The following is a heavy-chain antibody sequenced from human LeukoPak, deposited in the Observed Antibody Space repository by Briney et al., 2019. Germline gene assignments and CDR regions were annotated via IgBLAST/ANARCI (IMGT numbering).Heavy chain of an antibody. CDR3: ARDSLVIITSGAFDI. J-gene: IGHJ3*02. D-gene: IGHD3-9*01. CDR2: ISGSGGST. CDR1: GFTFSSYA. V-gene: IGHV3-23*01. Sequence: TGGSLRLSCAASGFTFSSYAMSWVRQAPGKGLEWVSAISGSGGSTYYADSVKGRFTISRDNAKNSLYLQMNSLRAEDTAVYYCARDSLVIITSGAFDIWGQGTMVTVSS.